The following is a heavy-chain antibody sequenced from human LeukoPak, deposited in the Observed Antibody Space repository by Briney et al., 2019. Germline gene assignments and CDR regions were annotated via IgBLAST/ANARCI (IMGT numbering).Heavy chain of an antibody. J-gene: IGHJ1*01. CDR3: ARDSPGYGAYVS. CDR2: IKEDGRRE. Sequence: GGSLRLSCAAPGFTFTTYWMTWVRQAPGKGLEGVANIKEDGRREYYVDSVKGRFTISRDNAKNSLYLQMDSLTAEDTAVYYCARDSPGYGAYVSWGQGTLVSVSS. V-gene: IGHV3-7*01. D-gene: IGHD5-12*01. CDR1: GFTFTTYW.